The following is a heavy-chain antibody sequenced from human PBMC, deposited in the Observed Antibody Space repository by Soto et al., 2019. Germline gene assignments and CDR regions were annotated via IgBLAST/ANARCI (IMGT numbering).Heavy chain of an antibody. CDR1: GGSISSYY. J-gene: IGHJ5*02. V-gene: IGHV4-59*08. D-gene: IGHD4-4*01. Sequence: SETLSLTCTVSGGSISSYYWTWIRQPPGKGLEWIGYIYYSGSTYYNPSLKSRITISVDTSKNQFSLKLSSVTAADTAVYYCARHRGGDYSLKAYWFDPWGQGTLVTVSS. CDR3: ARHRGGDYSLKAYWFDP. CDR2: IYYSGST.